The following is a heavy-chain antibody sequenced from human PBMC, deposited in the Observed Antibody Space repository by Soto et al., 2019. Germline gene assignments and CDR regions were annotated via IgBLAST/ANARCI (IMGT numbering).Heavy chain of an antibody. CDR1: GFTFSSYS. V-gene: IGHV3-21*01. Sequence: GGSLRLSCAASGFTFSSYSMNWVRQAPGKGLEWVSSISSSSSYIYYVDSVKGRFTISRDNAKNSLYLQMNSLRAEDTAVYYCARASGYDYWGQGTLVTVSS. CDR3: ARASGYDY. J-gene: IGHJ4*02. D-gene: IGHD3-10*01. CDR2: ISSSSSYI.